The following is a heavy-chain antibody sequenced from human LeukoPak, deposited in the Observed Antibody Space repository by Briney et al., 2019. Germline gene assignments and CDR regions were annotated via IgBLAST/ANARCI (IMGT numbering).Heavy chain of an antibody. CDR2: IWSDGSTK. CDR1: GFTFSSYG. J-gene: IGHJ6*02. V-gene: IGHV3-33*01. D-gene: IGHD6-13*01. Sequence: GGSLRLSCAASGFTFSSYGMHWVRQAPGKGLEWVAVIWSDGSTKYYADSVKGRFTISRDNSKNTLYLQMNSLRAEDAAVYYCARGQPPSYYDMDVWGQGTTVTVSS. CDR3: ARGQPPSYYDMDV.